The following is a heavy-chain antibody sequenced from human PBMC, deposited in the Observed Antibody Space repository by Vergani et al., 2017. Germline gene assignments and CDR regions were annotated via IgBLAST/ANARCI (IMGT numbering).Heavy chain of an antibody. J-gene: IGHJ4*02. Sequence: EVRLLESGGGLVQPGGSLRLSCAASGFTFSSYAMSWVRQAPGRGLEWVSAISAGGGTTYYADSVKGRFTISRDNSKNTLYLQMNSLRAEDTAVYYCAKDSGSYVGLYYFDYWGQGTLVTVSS. V-gene: IGHV3-23*01. CDR2: ISAGGGTT. CDR1: GFTFSSYA. D-gene: IGHD1-26*01. CDR3: AKDSGSYVGLYYFDY.